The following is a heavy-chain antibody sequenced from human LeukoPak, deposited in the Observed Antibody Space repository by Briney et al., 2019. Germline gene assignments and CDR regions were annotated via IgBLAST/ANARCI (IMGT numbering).Heavy chain of an antibody. CDR2: IKQDGSEK. D-gene: IGHD3-22*01. V-gene: IGHV3-7*01. Sequence: GGSLRLSCAASGFTFSSYWMSWVPQAPGKGLEWVAIIKQDGSEKYYVDSVKGRFTISRDNAKNSLYLQMNSLRAEDTAVYYCARARYYYDSSGYQDAFDIWGQGTMVTVSS. CDR1: GFTFSSYW. CDR3: ARARYYYDSSGYQDAFDI. J-gene: IGHJ3*02.